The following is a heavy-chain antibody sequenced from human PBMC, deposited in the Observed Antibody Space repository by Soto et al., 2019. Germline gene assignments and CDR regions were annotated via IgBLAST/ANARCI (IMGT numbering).Heavy chain of an antibody. CDR1: GFTFSSYS. CDR3: ARAFHDNDGYYYDY. CDR2: ISSSSSYI. D-gene: IGHD3-22*01. V-gene: IGHV3-21*01. Sequence: GGSLRLSCAASGFTFSSYSMNWVRQAPGKGLELVSSISSSSSYIYYADSVKGRFTISRDYATNSLYLQMNSLRAEDTAVYYCARAFHDNDGYYYDYWGQGTLVTVSS. J-gene: IGHJ4*02.